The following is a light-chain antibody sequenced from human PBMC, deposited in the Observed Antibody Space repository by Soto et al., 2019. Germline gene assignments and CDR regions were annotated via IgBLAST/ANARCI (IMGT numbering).Light chain of an antibody. V-gene: IGKV4-1*01. CDR1: QTVLRSSNNKNH. Sequence: DIVMTQSPDSLAVSLGERATINCKSSQTVLRSSNNKNHLAWYQQKSGQPPKLLISWASTRESGVPDRFSGSGSVTDFTLTISSLQAEDVGVYYCQHFYTVPVTFGQGTRLEIK. J-gene: IGKJ5*01. CDR3: QHFYTVPVT. CDR2: WAS.